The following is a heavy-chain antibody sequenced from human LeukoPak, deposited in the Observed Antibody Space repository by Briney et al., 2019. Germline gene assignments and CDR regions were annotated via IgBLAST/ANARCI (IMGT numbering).Heavy chain of an antibody. V-gene: IGHV4-34*01. D-gene: IGHD3-9*01. CDR3: ARGYGANYDILTGYSSNWFDP. J-gene: IGHJ5*02. CDR1: GGSFSGYY. Sequence: SETLSLTCAVYGGSFSGYYWSWTRQPPGKGLGWIGEINHSGSTNYNPSLRSRVTISVDTSKNQFSLKLSSVTAADTAVYYCARGYGANYDILTGYSSNWFDPWGQGTLVTVSS. CDR2: INHSGST.